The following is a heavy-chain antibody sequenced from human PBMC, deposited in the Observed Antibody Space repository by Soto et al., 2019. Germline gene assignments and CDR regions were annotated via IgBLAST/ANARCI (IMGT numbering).Heavy chain of an antibody. CDR2: IIPIFGTA. CDR1: GGTFSSYA. J-gene: IGHJ4*02. CDR3: ARASEYYYDSSGYCFDY. Sequence: SVKVSCKASGGTFSSYAISWVRQAPGQGLEWMGGIIPIFGTANYAQKFQGRVTITADESTSTAYMELSSLRSEDTAVYYCARASEYYYDSSGYCFDYWGQGTLVTVSS. D-gene: IGHD3-22*01. V-gene: IGHV1-69*13.